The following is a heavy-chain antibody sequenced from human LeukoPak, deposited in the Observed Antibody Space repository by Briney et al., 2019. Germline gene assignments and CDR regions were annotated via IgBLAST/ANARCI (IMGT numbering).Heavy chain of an antibody. V-gene: IGHV4-61*01. J-gene: IGHJ1*01. CDR1: GGSVSSGSYY. CDR2: IYYSGST. D-gene: IGHD3-10*01. CDR3: ARVGEGYPRAEYFQH. Sequence: PSETLSLTCTVSGGSVSSGSYYWSWIRQPPGKGLEWIGYIYYSGSTNYNPSLKSRVTISVDTSKNQFSLKLSSVTAADTAVYYCARVGEGYPRAEYFQHWGQGTLVTVSS.